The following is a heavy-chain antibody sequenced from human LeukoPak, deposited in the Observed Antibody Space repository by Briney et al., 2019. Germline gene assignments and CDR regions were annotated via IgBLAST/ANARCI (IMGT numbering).Heavy chain of an antibody. Sequence: GESLKISCKGSGYSFTSYWIGWVRQMPGKGLEWMGIIYPGDSDTRYSPSFQGQVTISADKSISTAYLQWSSLKASDTAMYYCARRTYYYDSSGYYYADGMDVWGQGTTVTVSS. CDR2: IYPGDSDT. J-gene: IGHJ6*02. V-gene: IGHV5-51*01. D-gene: IGHD3-22*01. CDR1: GYSFTSYW. CDR3: ARRTYYYDSSGYYYADGMDV.